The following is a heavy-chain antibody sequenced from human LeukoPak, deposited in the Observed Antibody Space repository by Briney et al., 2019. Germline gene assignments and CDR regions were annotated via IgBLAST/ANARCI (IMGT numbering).Heavy chain of an antibody. V-gene: IGHV1-2*02. J-gene: IGHJ4*02. Sequence: ASVKVSCKASGYTFTDYYMHWVRQAPGQGLEWMGWVNPNSGGTDYAQRFQGRVTMTRGTSISTAYMELSRLTSDDTAIYYCVRDDVATNPLEFDYWGQGTLVTVSS. D-gene: IGHD5-24*01. CDR1: GYTFTDYY. CDR2: VNPNSGGT. CDR3: VRDDVATNPLEFDY.